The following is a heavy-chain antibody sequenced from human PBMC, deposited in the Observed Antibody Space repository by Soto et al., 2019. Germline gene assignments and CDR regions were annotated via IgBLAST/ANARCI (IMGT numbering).Heavy chain of an antibody. CDR2: MNPNSGNT. Sequence: QVQLVQSGAEVKKPGASVKVSCKASGYTFTSCDIDWVRQATGQGLEWMAWMNPNSGNTGYAQKFQGRVTMTRNTSLSTAYMELSSLRSEDTAVYYCATRGYSSSWYYYYYYGMDVWGQGTTVTVSS. V-gene: IGHV1-8*01. J-gene: IGHJ6*02. D-gene: IGHD6-13*01. CDR1: GYTFTSCD. CDR3: ATRGYSSSWYYYYYYGMDV.